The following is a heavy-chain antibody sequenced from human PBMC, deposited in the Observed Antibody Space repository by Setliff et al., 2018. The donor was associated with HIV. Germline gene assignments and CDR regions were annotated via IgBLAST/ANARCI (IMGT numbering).Heavy chain of an antibody. J-gene: IGHJ5*02. Sequence: SETLSLTCAVYGAPFSGFHWGWIRQPPGKGLEWIGELNHSGSTNYNPSLNSRVTISVDTSKNQFSLKVSSVTAADTAVYYCARVGTTVTTRETYKWFDPWGQGTLVTVSS. CDR2: LNHSGST. D-gene: IGHD4-17*01. V-gene: IGHV4-34*01. CDR3: ARVGTTVTTRETYKWFDP. CDR1: GAPFSGFH.